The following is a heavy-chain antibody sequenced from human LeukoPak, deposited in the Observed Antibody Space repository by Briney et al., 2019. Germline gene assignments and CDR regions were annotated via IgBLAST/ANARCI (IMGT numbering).Heavy chain of an antibody. CDR1: GGSISSSSYY. D-gene: IGHD3-22*01. CDR2: IYYSGSTT. V-gene: IGHV4-39*01. Sequence: SETLSLTCTVSGGSISSSSYYWGWIRQPPGKGLEWIGAIYYSGSTTYYNPSLKSRVTISVDTSKNQFSLKLRSVTAADTAVYFCARHGSGYFRFDYWGQGTLVTVSS. CDR3: ARHGSGYFRFDY. J-gene: IGHJ4*02.